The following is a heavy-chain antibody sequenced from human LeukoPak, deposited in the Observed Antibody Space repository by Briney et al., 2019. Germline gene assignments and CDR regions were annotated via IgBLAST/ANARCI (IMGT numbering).Heavy chain of an antibody. CDR1: GYTFTGYY. J-gene: IGHJ4*02. D-gene: IGHD2-2*01. Sequence: ASVKVSRKASGYTFTGYYMHWVRQAPGLGLEWMGRINPNSGGTNYAQKFQGRVTMTRDTSISTAYMELSRLRSDDTAVYYCARNSGGIVVVPTAAPDYWGQGTLVTVSS. V-gene: IGHV1-2*06. CDR3: ARNSGGIVVVPTAAPDY. CDR2: INPNSGGT.